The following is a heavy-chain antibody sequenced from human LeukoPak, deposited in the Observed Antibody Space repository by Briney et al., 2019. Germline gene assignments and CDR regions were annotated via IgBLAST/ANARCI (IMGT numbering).Heavy chain of an antibody. J-gene: IGHJ4*02. Sequence: GGSLRLSCAASGFTFSSYSMNWVRQARGKGLEWVSSISSSSSYIYYADSVKGRFTISRDNAKNSLYLQMNSLRAEDTAVYYCARDLVDIVVVPAALGVDYWGQGTLVTVSS. D-gene: IGHD2-2*03. V-gene: IGHV3-21*01. CDR2: ISSSSSYI. CDR3: ARDLVDIVVVPAALGVDY. CDR1: GFTFSSYS.